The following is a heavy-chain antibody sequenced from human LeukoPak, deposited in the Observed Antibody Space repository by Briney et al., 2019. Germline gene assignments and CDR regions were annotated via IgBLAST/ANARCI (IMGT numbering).Heavy chain of an antibody. CDR3: ATFYDFWSGFRSNYFDY. J-gene: IGHJ4*02. V-gene: IGHV3-23*01. D-gene: IGHD3-3*01. CDR2: ISGSGGST. CDR1: GFTFSSYA. Sequence: PGGSLRLSCAASGFTFSSYAMSWVRQAPGKGLEWVSAISGSGGSTYYADSVKGRFTISRDNSKNTLYLQMNSLRAEDTAVYYCATFYDFWSGFRSNYFDYWGQGTLVTVSS.